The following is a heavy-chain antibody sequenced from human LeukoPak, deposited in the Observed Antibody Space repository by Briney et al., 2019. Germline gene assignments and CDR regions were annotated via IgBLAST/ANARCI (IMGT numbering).Heavy chain of an antibody. V-gene: IGHV1-2*06. J-gene: IGHJ4*02. D-gene: IGHD3-22*01. Sequence: ASVKVSCKASGYTFTGYYIHWVRRAPGHGPEWMVRINPNSRGTNYAHKFQGMFTMTMDTSISTAYMELSRMRADATAVYYCARDYYDSSGYYEGVYWGQGTLVTVSS. CDR3: ARDYYDSSGYYEGVY. CDR2: INPNSRGT. CDR1: GYTFTGYY.